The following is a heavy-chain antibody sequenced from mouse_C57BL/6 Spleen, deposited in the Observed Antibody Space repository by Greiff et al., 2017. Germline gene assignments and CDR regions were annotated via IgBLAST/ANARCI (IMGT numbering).Heavy chain of an antibody. D-gene: IGHD1-1*01. Sequence: EVKLVESGGGLVQPKGSLTLSCAASGFTFNTYAMHWVRQAPGKGLEWVARIRSKSSNYATYYADSVKDRFTISRDDSQSMLYLQMNNLRTEDTAVYYCVRRDALRGRVRFAYWGKGTLVTVSA. V-gene: IGHV10-3*01. J-gene: IGHJ3*01. CDR2: IRSKSSNYAT. CDR3: VRRDALRGRVRFAY. CDR1: GFTFNTYA.